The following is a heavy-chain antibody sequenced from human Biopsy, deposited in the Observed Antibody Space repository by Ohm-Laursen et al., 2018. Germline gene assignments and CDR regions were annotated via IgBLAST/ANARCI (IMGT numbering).Heavy chain of an antibody. V-gene: IGHV3-21*01. J-gene: IGHJ6*02. CDR3: ARIFLVGVTPGYGMDV. CDR2: ISSSGNFM. CDR1: GFTFSPYT. D-gene: IGHD1-26*01. Sequence: SPRLSCAASGFTFSPYTMTWVRQAPGKGLEWVSSISSSGNFMYYTDSVKGRFTISRDNAKNSLYLQMNSLRAEDTALYYCARIFLVGVTPGYGMDVWGQGTTVTVSS.